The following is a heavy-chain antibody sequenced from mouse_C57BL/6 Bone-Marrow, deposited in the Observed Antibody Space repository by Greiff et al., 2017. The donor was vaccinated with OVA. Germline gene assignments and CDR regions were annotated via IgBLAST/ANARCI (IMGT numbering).Heavy chain of an antibody. J-gene: IGHJ4*01. D-gene: IGHD2-2*01. Sequence: EVQLVESGGGLVKPGGSLKLSCAASGFTFSDYGMHWVRQAPEKGLEWVAYISSGSSTIYYADTVKGRFPISRDNDKNTLFLQMTSLRSEDTAMDYCAVNGYPFYYAMDYWGQGTSVTVSS. CDR1: GFTFSDYG. CDR2: ISSGSSTI. V-gene: IGHV5-17*01. CDR3: AVNGYPFYYAMDY.